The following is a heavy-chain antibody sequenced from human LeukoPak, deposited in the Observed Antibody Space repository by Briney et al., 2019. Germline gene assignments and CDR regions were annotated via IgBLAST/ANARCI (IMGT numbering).Heavy chain of an antibody. CDR2: ITGGGGDT. CDR1: GFTFSSYG. J-gene: IGHJ4*02. V-gene: IGHV3-NL1*01. Sequence: GGSLRLSCAASGFTFSSYGMHWIRQAPGKEPEWVSVITGGGGDTYHIDSVKGRFTISRDNSKNTLYLQMNSLRAEDTAVYFCAKGTLGHCNGASCYPLDYWGQGTLVTVSS. D-gene: IGHD2-15*01. CDR3: AKGTLGHCNGASCYPLDY.